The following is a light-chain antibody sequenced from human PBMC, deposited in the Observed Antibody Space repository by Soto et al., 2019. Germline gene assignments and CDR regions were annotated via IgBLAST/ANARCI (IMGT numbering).Light chain of an antibody. CDR1: QSISNW. V-gene: IGKV1-5*01. CDR3: QQSNSYSLIS. J-gene: IGKJ4*01. CDR2: AAS. Sequence: DIQMTQSPSTLSASVGDRVTITCRASQSISNWLAWYQQKPGKAPKLLIYAASSLESGVPSRFSGSGSGTEFTLTITSLQPDDFATYYCQQSNSYSLISFCGGTKVEIK.